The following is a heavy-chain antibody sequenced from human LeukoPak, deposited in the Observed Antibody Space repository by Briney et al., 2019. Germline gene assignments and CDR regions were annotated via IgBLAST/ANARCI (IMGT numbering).Heavy chain of an antibody. CDR1: GGSISSYY. Sequence: SETLSLTCTVSGGSISSYYWSWIRQPPGKGLEWIGYIYSSGSTNYNPSLKSRVTISVDTSKKQFSLKLSSVTAADTALYYCARTYSSSSNFDYWGQGALVTVSS. V-gene: IGHV4-4*09. CDR3: ARTYSSSSNFDY. D-gene: IGHD6-13*01. J-gene: IGHJ4*02. CDR2: IYSSGST.